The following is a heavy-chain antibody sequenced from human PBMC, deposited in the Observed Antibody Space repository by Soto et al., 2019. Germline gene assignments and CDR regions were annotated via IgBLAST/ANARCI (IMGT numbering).Heavy chain of an antibody. Sequence: GGSLRLSCAASGFTFSDYYMSWIRQAPGKGLEWVSYISSSGSTIYYADSVKGRFTISRDNAKNSLYLQMNSLRAEDTAVYYCARVIGSDYDILTGYYYYYYGMDVWGQGTTVTVSS. V-gene: IGHV3-11*01. J-gene: IGHJ6*02. CDR2: ISSSGSTI. D-gene: IGHD3-9*01. CDR1: GFTFSDYY. CDR3: ARVIGSDYDILTGYYYYYYGMDV.